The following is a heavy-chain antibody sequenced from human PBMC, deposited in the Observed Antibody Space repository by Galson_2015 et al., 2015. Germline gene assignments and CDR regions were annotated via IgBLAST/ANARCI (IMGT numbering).Heavy chain of an antibody. D-gene: IGHD4-11*01. CDR2: IYWDDDK. V-gene: IGHV2-5*02. Sequence: PALVKPTQTLTLTCIFSGFSLSTSGVGVGWIRQPPGKALEWLALIYWDDDKRYSPSLKSRLTITKDTSKNQVVHTMTNMDPVDTATYYCAHRRRWERGNYVWFDPWGPGTLVTVSS. J-gene: IGHJ5*02. CDR1: GFSLSTSGVG. CDR3: AHRRRWERGNYVWFDP.